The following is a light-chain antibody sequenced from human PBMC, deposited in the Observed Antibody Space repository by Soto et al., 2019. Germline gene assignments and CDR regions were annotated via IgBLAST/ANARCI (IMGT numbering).Light chain of an antibody. CDR3: QQRSNWLRT. J-gene: IGKJ1*01. CDR2: GAS. V-gene: IGKV3D-20*02. Sequence: EIVLTQSPGTLSLSPGERATLSCRASQSVSNNYLAWYQQKPGQAPRLLIYGASNRATGIPDRFSGSGSGTDFTLTISRLEPEDFAVYYCQQRSNWLRTFGQGTKVDI. CDR1: QSVSNNY.